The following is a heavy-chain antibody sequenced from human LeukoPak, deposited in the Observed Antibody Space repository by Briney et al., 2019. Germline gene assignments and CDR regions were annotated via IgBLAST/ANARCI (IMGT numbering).Heavy chain of an antibody. J-gene: IGHJ4*02. Sequence: GGSMRLSCAASGFSFSNYGLNWVRQAPGKGLEWVSYISSSSTTINYADSVKGRFTISRDDAKNSLYVQMSSLRAEDTAVYYCARVRCTSTSCFSDYWGQGTLVTVSS. V-gene: IGHV3-48*01. CDR1: GFSFSNYG. D-gene: IGHD2-2*01. CDR3: ARVRCTSTSCFSDY. CDR2: ISSSSTTI.